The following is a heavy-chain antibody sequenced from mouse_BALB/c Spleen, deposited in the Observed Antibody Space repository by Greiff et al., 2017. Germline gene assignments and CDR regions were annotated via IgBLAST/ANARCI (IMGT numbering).Heavy chain of an antibody. Sequence: DVKLVESGGGLVKPGGSLKLSCAASGFAFSSYDMSWVRQTPEKRLEWVAYISSGGGSTYYPDTVKGRFTISRDNAKNTLYLQMSSLKSEDTAMYYCARTGTYAMDYWGQGTSVTVSS. D-gene: IGHD4-1*01. CDR2: ISSGGGST. J-gene: IGHJ4*01. CDR1: GFAFSSYD. CDR3: ARTGTYAMDY. V-gene: IGHV5-12-1*01.